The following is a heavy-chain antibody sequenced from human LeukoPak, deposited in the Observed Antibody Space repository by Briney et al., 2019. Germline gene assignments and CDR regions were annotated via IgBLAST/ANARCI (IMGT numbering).Heavy chain of an antibody. Sequence: SVKVSCKASGGTFSSYAISWVRQAPGQGLEWMGRIIPTLGIANYAQKFQGRVTITADKSTSTAYMELSSLRSEDTAAYYCARTSRARRLPYYFDYWGQGTLVTVSS. J-gene: IGHJ4*02. D-gene: IGHD5-18*01. CDR1: GGTFSSYA. CDR3: ARTSRARRLPYYFDY. CDR2: IIPTLGIA. V-gene: IGHV1-69*04.